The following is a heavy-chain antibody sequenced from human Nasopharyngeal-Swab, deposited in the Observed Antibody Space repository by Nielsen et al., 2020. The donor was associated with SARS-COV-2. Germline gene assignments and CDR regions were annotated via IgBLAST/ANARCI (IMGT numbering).Heavy chain of an antibody. D-gene: IGHD4-17*01. J-gene: IGHJ4*02. V-gene: IGHV3-23*01. CDR2: ITGNGDTT. Sequence: GGSLRLSCAASGFTFSSYSMSWLRQAPGKGLEWVSTITGNGDTTYYAESVKGRFTVSRDNSKNTLYLQMDSLRGEDTAVYYCARDAPAHYGAFYWGRGTLVTVSS. CDR1: GFTFSSYS. CDR3: ARDAPAHYGAFY.